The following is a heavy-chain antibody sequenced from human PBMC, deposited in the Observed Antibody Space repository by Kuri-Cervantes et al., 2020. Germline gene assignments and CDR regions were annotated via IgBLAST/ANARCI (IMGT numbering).Heavy chain of an antibody. Sequence: ASVKVSCKASGYTFTSYDTNWVRQATGQALEWMGWMNPNSGNTGYAQKFQGRVTMTRNTSISTAYMELRSLRSDDTAVYYCANTLRGPAADLYYFDYWGQGTLVTVSS. D-gene: IGHD2-2*01. V-gene: IGHV1-8*02. J-gene: IGHJ4*02. CDR3: ANTLRGPAADLYYFDY. CDR1: GYTFTSYD. CDR2: MNPNSGNT.